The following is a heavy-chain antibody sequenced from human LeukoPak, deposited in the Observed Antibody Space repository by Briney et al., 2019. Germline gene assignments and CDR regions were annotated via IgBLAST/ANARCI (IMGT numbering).Heavy chain of an antibody. D-gene: IGHD6-13*01. CDR2: ITPIFGTA. J-gene: IGHJ6*03. CDR1: GGTFSSYG. CDR3: PRDPIAAAGTRYDYYYMDG. Sequence: ASVKLSCKASGGTFSSYGFIWVRQAPGQGLEWMGGITPIFGTATYAQKFQGRVTITAYKSTTTAYMELSSLRSQDTPVYYCPRDPIAAAGTRYDYYYMDGGGKASTVTVSS. V-gene: IGHV1-69*06.